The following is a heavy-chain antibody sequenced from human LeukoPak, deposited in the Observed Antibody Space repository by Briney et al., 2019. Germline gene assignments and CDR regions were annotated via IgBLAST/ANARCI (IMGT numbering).Heavy chain of an antibody. J-gene: IGHJ4*02. Sequence: GGSLRLSCAASGFTFSSYAMSWVRQAPGKGLEWVSAISGSGGSTYYADSVKGRFTISRDNSKNTLYLQMNSLRAEDTAVYYCAKGSYYDSSGSFYFDYWGQGALVTVSS. CDR3: AKGSYYDSSGSFYFDY. CDR2: ISGSGGST. CDR1: GFTFSSYA. V-gene: IGHV3-23*01. D-gene: IGHD3-22*01.